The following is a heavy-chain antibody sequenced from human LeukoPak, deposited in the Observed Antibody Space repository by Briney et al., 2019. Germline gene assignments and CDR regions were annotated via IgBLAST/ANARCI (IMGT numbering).Heavy chain of an antibody. D-gene: IGHD2-15*01. CDR3: ARDPRGYCSGGSCYRSPPYYGMDV. CDR1: GGSISSSSYY. J-gene: IGHJ6*02. Sequence: SETLSLTCTVSGGSISSSSYYWGWIRQPPGKGLEWIGSIYYSGSTYYNPSLKSRVTISVDTSKNQFSLKLSSVTAADTAVYYCARDPRGYCSGGSCYRSPPYYGMDVWGQGTTVTVSS. CDR2: IYYSGST. V-gene: IGHV4-39*07.